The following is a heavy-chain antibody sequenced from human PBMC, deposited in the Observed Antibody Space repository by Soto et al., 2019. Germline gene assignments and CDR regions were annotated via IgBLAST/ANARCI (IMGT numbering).Heavy chain of an antibody. Sequence: QVQLQQWGAGLLKPSETLSLTCAVYGGSFSGYYWSWIRQPPGKGLEWIGEINHSGSTNYNPPLKSPVTISVATSKNQFSLKLSSVTAADTAVYYCASCGVISDFDDWGQGTLVTVSS. CDR2: INHSGST. J-gene: IGHJ4*02. D-gene: IGHD3-22*01. V-gene: IGHV4-34*01. CDR3: ASCGVISDFDD. CDR1: GGSFSGYY.